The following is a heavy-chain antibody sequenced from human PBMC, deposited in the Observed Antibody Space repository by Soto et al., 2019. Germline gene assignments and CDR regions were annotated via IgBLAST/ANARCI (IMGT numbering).Heavy chain of an antibody. J-gene: IGHJ4*02. Sequence: EVQLVESGGGLVQPGGSLRISCAASGFTFSTYSMNWVRQVLGKGLEWVSDMSGSSSTIHYADSVKGRFTISRDNAKNSLYLQMNSLRDEDTAVYYCARSGYNFDSSGYHFDYWGQGTLVTVSS. D-gene: IGHD3-22*01. CDR1: GFTFSTYS. CDR3: ARSGYNFDSSGYHFDY. V-gene: IGHV3-48*02. CDR2: MSGSSSTI.